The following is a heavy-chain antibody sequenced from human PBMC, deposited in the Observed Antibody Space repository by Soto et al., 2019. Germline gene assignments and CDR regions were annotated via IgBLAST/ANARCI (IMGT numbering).Heavy chain of an antibody. Sequence: QVQLQQWGAGLLKPSETLSLTCAVYGGSFSGYYWSWIRQPPGKGLEWIGEITHSGSTNYNPCLKSRVTISVDTSRFLVSLQLSSVTASDTAAYYCARGLHSAVAARLFYLDFWGQGTLVLFFS. V-gene: IGHV4-34*01. CDR3: ARGLHSAVAARLFYLDF. D-gene: IGHD6-6*01. CDR1: GGSFSGYY. J-gene: IGHJ4*02. CDR2: ITHSGST.